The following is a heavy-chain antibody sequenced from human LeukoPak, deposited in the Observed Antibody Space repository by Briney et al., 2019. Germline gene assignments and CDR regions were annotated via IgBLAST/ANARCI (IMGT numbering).Heavy chain of an antibody. CDR2: IYSSGST. Sequence: WETLSLTCTVSGASISSCYWTWIRQPAGKGPEWIGRIYSSGSTNYNPSLKSRVTMSVDTSNNQFSLKLSSVTAADTAIYYCASYTGSNAYYAYWGQGILVTVSS. CDR1: GASISSCY. V-gene: IGHV4-4*07. D-gene: IGHD2-8*02. CDR3: ASYTGSNAYYAY. J-gene: IGHJ4*02.